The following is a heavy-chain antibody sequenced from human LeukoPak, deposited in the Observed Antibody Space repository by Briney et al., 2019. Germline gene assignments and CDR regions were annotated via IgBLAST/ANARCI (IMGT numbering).Heavy chain of an antibody. CDR1: GYRFTSYW. CDR2: IYPGDSDT. Sequence: GESLKISCKGSGYRFTSYWIGWVRQMPGKGLEWMGIIYPGDSDTRYSPSFQGQVTISADKSISTAYLQWSSLKASDTAMYYCARSGSRITMVRVIDAFDIWGQGTMVTVSS. V-gene: IGHV5-51*01. CDR3: ARSGSRITMVRVIDAFDI. J-gene: IGHJ3*02. D-gene: IGHD3-10*01.